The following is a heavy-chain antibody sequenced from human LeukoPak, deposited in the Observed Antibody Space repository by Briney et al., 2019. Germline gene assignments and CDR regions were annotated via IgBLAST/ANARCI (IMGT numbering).Heavy chain of an antibody. V-gene: IGHV3-30*04. CDR1: GFTLKIYP. CDR3: AREGVRATVDAFDI. Sequence: GGCLRLSCAASGFTLKIYPMHWGCQAPRKGLECLSLISHDGSDKNNADSVKGRFIISRDNSKNTIYLQLNSLRPEDTAMYYCAREGVRATVDAFDIWGLGTMVIVSS. J-gene: IGHJ3*02. CDR2: ISHDGSDK. D-gene: IGHD3-10*01.